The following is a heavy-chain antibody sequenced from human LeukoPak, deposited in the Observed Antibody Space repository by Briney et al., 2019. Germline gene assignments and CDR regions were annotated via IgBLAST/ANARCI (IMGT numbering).Heavy chain of an antibody. Sequence: PSETLSLTCTVSGGSISSGSYYWSWIRQPAGKGLEWIGRIYTSGSTNYNPSLKSRVTISVDTSKNQFSLKLSSVTAADTAVYYCARWGYGSGEWGYFDYWGQGTLVTVSS. V-gene: IGHV4-61*02. CDR1: GGSISSGSYY. D-gene: IGHD3-10*01. J-gene: IGHJ4*02. CDR3: ARWGYGSGEWGYFDY. CDR2: IYTSGST.